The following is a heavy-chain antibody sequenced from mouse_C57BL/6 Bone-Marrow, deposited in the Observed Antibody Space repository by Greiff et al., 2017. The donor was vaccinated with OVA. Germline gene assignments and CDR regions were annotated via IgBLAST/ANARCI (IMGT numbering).Heavy chain of an antibody. Sequence: QVQLKQSGAELARPGASVKPSCKASGYTFTSYGISWVKQRTGQGLEWIGEIYPRSGNTYYNEKFKGKATLTADKSSSTAYMELRSLTSEDSAVYFCARKGRGAFDYWGQGTTLTVSS. CDR1: GYTFTSYG. CDR3: ARKGRGAFDY. V-gene: IGHV1-81*01. CDR2: IYPRSGNT. J-gene: IGHJ2*01.